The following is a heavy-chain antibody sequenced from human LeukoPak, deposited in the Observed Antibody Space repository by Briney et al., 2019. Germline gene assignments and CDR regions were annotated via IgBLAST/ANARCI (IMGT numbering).Heavy chain of an antibody. CDR1: GFTFSNYA. CDR2: TSGSGVTT. Sequence: GGSLRLSCVASGFTFSNYAMSWVRQAPGKGLEWVSTTSGSGVTTYYADSVKGRFTISRDNSKNTLYVQMNSLSAEDTAVYYCAKSGTGWYFLDYWGQGALVTVSS. CDR3: AKSGTGWYFLDY. J-gene: IGHJ4*02. D-gene: IGHD6-19*01. V-gene: IGHV3-23*01.